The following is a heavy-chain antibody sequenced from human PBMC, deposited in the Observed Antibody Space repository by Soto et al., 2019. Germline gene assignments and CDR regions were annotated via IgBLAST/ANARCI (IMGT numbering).Heavy chain of an antibody. Sequence: LGESLKISCKGSGYSFTSYWISWVRQMPGKGLEWVGRIDPSDSYTNYSPSFQGHVTISADKSISTAYLQWSSLKASDTAMYYCARRGGSTVTAYYYYYGMDVWGQGTTVTVSS. CDR3: ARRGGSTVTAYYYYYGMDV. CDR1: GYSFTSYW. V-gene: IGHV5-10-1*01. CDR2: IDPSDSYT. D-gene: IGHD4-17*01. J-gene: IGHJ6*02.